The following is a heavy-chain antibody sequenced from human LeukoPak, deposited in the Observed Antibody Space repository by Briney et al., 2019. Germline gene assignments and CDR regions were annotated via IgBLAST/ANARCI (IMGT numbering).Heavy chain of an antibody. D-gene: IGHD3-3*01. CDR1: GFTFSDYY. J-gene: IGHJ4*02. Sequence: PGGSLRLSCAASGFTFSDYYMSWIRHAPGKGLEGVSYISSSGSTIYYADSVKGRFTISRDNAKNSLYLQMNSLRAEDTAVYYCARVSVLRFLEWLPGVDYWGQGTLVTVSS. CDR3: ARVSVLRFLEWLPGVDY. CDR2: ISSSGSTI. V-gene: IGHV3-11*04.